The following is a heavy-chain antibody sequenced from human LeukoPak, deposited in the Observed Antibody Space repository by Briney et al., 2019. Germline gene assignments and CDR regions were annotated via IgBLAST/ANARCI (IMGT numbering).Heavy chain of an antibody. CDR2: ISGTGDST. CDR1: RFTFSTYA. CDR3: ASPLSGGIQYYGF. V-gene: IGHV3-23*01. D-gene: IGHD3-16*01. Sequence: GGSLRLSCAASRFTFSTYAMAWVRQAPGKGLEWVSAISGTGDSTYYADSVKGRFTISRDNSKNTLYLQMNSLRVEDTAVYHCASPLSGGIQYYGFWGQGTLVTVSS. J-gene: IGHJ4*02.